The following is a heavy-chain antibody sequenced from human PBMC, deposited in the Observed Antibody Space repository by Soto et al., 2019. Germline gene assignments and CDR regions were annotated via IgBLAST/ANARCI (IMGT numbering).Heavy chain of an antibody. V-gene: IGHV3-7*03. CDR1: GFTFSNFW. D-gene: IGHD4-17*01. CDR3: ATNTVTKVDDY. CDR2: IKQDGNET. Sequence: EVQLVESGGGFVQPGGSLRLSCTASGFTFSNFWMNWVRQAPGRGLEWVANIKQDGNETYYVDSVKGRFVISRDNAKNSLSLQMNSLTAEDTAVYYCATNTVTKVDDYWGQGTLVTVSS. J-gene: IGHJ4*02.